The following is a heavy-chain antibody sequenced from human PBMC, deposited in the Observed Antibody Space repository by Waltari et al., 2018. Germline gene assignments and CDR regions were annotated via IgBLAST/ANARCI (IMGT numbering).Heavy chain of an antibody. D-gene: IGHD1-26*01. V-gene: IGHV1-69*04. CDR1: GCTLRRSA. CDR3: ARDRIPVGATNRGMDY. J-gene: IGHJ4*02. Sequence: QVQLVQSAAELTKPGSPVKLSSKASGCTLRRSAIRWVRQAPGQGREWMGRIIPILCIANYEQKFQVRVTITADESTSTAYMELSSLRSEDTAVYYCARDRIPVGATNRGMDYWGQGTLVTVSS. CDR2: IIPILCIA.